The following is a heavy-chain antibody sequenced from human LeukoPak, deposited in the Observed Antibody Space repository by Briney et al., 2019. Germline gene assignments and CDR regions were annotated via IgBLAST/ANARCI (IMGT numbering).Heavy chain of an antibody. V-gene: IGHV4-39*07. D-gene: IGHD3-22*01. CDR1: GGSISSSSYY. Sequence: PSETLSLTCTVSGGSISSSSYYWGWIRQPPGKGLEWIGSIYYSGSTYYNPSLKSRVTISVDTSKNQFSLKLSSVTAAATAVYYCARDVSGYAWFDPWGQGTLVTVSS. J-gene: IGHJ5*02. CDR2: IYYSGST. CDR3: ARDVSGYAWFDP.